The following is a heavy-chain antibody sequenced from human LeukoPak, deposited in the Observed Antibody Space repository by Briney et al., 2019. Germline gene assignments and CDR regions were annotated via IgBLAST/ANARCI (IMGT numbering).Heavy chain of an antibody. CDR1: GYTFTCFY. Sequence: ASVKVSCKATGYTFTCFYVHWVRQAPGQGLEWMAIINPSGGTARYARKFQGRVTVTRDTSTGTVYMELSSLRSEDTAVYYCARDGRPSYDTSGYYFPGDYWGQGTLVTVSS. V-gene: IGHV1-46*01. CDR3: ARDGRPSYDTSGYYFPGDY. D-gene: IGHD3-22*01. J-gene: IGHJ4*02. CDR2: INPSGGTA.